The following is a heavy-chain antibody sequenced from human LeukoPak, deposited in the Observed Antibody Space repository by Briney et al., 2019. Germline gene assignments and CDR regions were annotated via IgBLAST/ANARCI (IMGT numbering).Heavy chain of an antibody. Sequence: ASVKVSCKASGYTFTSYYMHWVRQAPGQGLEWMGIINPSGGSTSYAQKFQGRVTMTRDTSTSTVYMELSSLRSEDTAVYYCARDKGGPGYGSGSFPFQHWGQGTLVTVSS. V-gene: IGHV1-46*01. J-gene: IGHJ1*01. CDR2: INPSGGST. CDR1: GYTFTSYY. CDR3: ARDKGGPGYGSGSFPFQH. D-gene: IGHD3-10*01.